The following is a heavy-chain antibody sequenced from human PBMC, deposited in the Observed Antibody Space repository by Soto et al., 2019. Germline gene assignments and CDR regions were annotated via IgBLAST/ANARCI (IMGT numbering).Heavy chain of an antibody. CDR2: INAGNGNI. CDR1: GYTFTSYA. Sequence: QVPLVQSGAEVKKPGASVKVSCKASGYTFTSYAMHWVRQAPGQRVEWIGWINAGNGNIKYSQKFQGRVTITRDTSASTAYMELRSLRSEDTAVYYCARGPTDIVVVVITGFDYWGQGTLVTVSS. D-gene: IGHD2-15*01. J-gene: IGHJ4*02. V-gene: IGHV1-3*01. CDR3: ARGPTDIVVVVITGFDY.